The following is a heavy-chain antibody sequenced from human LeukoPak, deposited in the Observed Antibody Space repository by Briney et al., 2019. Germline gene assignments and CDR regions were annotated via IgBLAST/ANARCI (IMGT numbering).Heavy chain of an antibody. Sequence: PGGSLRLSCVASGFTFSNTAMSWVRQAPGKGLVWVSSISGNGISTYYADSVKGRFTISRDNSKNTLYLQMNSLKAEDTAVYYCAKDRRSSTWPFDYWGQGALVTVSS. D-gene: IGHD3-16*02. J-gene: IGHJ4*02. V-gene: IGHV3-23*01. CDR1: GFTFSNTA. CDR2: ISGNGIST. CDR3: AKDRRSSTWPFDY.